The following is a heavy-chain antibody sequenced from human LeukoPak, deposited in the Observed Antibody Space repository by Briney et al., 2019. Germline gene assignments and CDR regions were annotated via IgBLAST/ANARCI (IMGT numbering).Heavy chain of an antibody. D-gene: IGHD5-12*01. CDR2: ISGSGGST. CDR1: GFTFSSYA. V-gene: IGHV3-23*01. CDR3: ARERGVGDIVATSALGY. J-gene: IGHJ4*02. Sequence: GGSLRLSCAASGFTFSSYAMSWVRQAPGKGLEWVSAISGSGGSTYYADSVKGRFTISRDNSKNTLYLQMNSLRAEDTAVYYCARERGVGDIVATSALGYWGQGTLVTVSS.